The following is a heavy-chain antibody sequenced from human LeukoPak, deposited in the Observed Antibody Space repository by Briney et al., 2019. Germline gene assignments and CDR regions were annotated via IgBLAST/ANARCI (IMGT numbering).Heavy chain of an antibody. D-gene: IGHD2-21*02. CDR2: INPSDSYT. J-gene: IGHJ3*02. Sequence: GQSLKISCNGSGYSFPSYWISWVRQMSAKGLEWMGNINPSDSYTTYSPSFQGHVAISADKSISTAYLQWSSLKASDTAMYYCATEVVVVTAHDAFDIWGQGTMVTVSS. CDR3: ATEVVVVTAHDAFDI. CDR1: GYSFPSYW. V-gene: IGHV5-10-1*01.